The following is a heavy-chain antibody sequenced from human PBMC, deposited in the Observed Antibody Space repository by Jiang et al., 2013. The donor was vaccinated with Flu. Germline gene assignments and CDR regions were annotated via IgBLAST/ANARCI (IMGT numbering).Heavy chain of an antibody. CDR3: ARYQRGSSSWYHDY. D-gene: IGHD6-13*01. CDR2: ISSSSSYT. Sequence: YISSSSSYTNYADSVKGRFTISRDNAKNSLYLQMNSLRAEDTAVYYCARYQRGSSSWYHDYWGQGTLVTVSS. V-gene: IGHV3-11*06. J-gene: IGHJ4*02.